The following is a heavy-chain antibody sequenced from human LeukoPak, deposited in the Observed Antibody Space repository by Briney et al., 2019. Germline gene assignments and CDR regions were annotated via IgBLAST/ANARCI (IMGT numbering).Heavy chain of an antibody. J-gene: IGHJ5*02. CDR1: GFTFSSYT. V-gene: IGHV3-23*01. CDR2: ISGSGGST. D-gene: IGHD6-19*01. Sequence: GGSLRLSCAASGFTFSSYTMSWFRQALGKGLEWVSAISGSGGSTYYADSVKGRFTISRDNSKNTLYLQMNSLRAEDTAVYYCAKSEAVAGTRSWFDPWGQGTLVTVSS. CDR3: AKSEAVAGTRSWFDP.